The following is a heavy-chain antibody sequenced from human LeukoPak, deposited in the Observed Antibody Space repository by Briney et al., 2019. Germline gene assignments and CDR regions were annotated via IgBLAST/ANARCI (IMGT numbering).Heavy chain of an antibody. J-gene: IGHJ5*02. CDR1: GYTLTELS. Sequence: ASVKVSCKVSGYTLTELSMHWVRQAPGKGLEWMGGFDHEDGETIYAQKFQGRVTMTEDTSTDTAYMELSSLRSEDTAVYYCATGGYNWNDVAGWFDPWGRGTLVTVSS. CDR2: FDHEDGET. D-gene: IGHD1-1*01. V-gene: IGHV1-24*01. CDR3: ATGGYNWNDVAGWFDP.